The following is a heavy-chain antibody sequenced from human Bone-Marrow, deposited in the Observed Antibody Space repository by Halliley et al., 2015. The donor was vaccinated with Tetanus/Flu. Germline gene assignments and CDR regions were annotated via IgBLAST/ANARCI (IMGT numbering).Heavy chain of an antibody. Sequence: PEWGSVIYSDGRTYYADSVKGRFTISRHSSENTLYLQMNSLRPEDTAVYHCARSTSWDWFYFENWGQGTLVTVSS. J-gene: IGHJ4*02. CDR3: ARSTSWDWFYFEN. CDR2: IYSDGRT. D-gene: IGHD3-9*01. V-gene: IGHV3-53*04.